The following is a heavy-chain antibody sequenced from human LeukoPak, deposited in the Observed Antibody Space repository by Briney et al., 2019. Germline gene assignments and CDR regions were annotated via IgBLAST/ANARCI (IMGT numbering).Heavy chain of an antibody. CDR1: GFTFSSYA. V-gene: IGHV3-23*01. CDR3: APSAFDY. Sequence: GGSLRLSCAASGFTFSSYAMTWVRQAPGKGLEWVSTISDSGGSTYYADSVKGRFTNSRDNSENTLYLQMNSLRAEDTAVYYCAPSAFDYWGQGTLVTVSS. CDR2: ISDSGGST. J-gene: IGHJ4*02.